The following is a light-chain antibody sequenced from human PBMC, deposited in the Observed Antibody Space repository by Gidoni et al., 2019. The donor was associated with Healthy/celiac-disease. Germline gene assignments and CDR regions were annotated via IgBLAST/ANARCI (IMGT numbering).Light chain of an antibody. CDR2: RDS. V-gene: IGLV3-9*01. J-gene: IGLJ2*01. Sequence: SYELTQPLSVSVALGQTARITCGGNNIGSKNVHWYQQKPGQAPVLVTYRDSTRPSGIPERFSGSNSGNTATLTISRAQAGDEADYYCQVWDSSSVVFGGGTKLTVL. CDR1: NIGSKN. CDR3: QVWDSSSVV.